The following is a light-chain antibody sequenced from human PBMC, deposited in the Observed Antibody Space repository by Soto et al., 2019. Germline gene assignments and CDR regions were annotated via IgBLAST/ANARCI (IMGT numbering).Light chain of an antibody. CDR2: DVS. CDR1: SDVGAYRY. Sequence: QSALTQPASVSGSPGQSITISCTGSDVGAYRYVSWYQQHPGKAPRLMIYDVSNRPSGVSDRFSGSKSGNTASLTISGLQPVDEAYFFCSSYTGGNARVVFGGGTQLTVL. J-gene: IGLJ2*01. CDR3: SSYTGGNARVV. V-gene: IGLV2-14*01.